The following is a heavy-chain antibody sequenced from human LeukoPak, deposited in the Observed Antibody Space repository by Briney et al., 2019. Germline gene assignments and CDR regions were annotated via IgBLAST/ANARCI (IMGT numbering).Heavy chain of an antibody. J-gene: IGHJ4*02. V-gene: IGHV3-48*01. D-gene: IGHD3-3*01. CDR1: GFTFSSYS. Sequence: GGSLRLSCAASGFTFSSYSMNWVRQAPGKGLEWVSYISSSSSTIYYADSVKGRFTISRDDAKNSLYLQMNSLRAEDTAVYYCARDFWSVLDYWGQGTLVTVSS. CDR2: ISSSSSTI. CDR3: ARDFWSVLDY.